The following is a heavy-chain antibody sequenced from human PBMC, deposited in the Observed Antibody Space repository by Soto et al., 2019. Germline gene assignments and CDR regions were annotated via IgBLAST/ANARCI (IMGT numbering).Heavy chain of an antibody. CDR3: ARSEDYYDSRKPFDS. J-gene: IGHJ4*02. CDR2: IIPIFGTA. D-gene: IGHD3-22*01. CDR1: GGTFSSYA. Sequence: SVKVSCKASGGTFSSYAISWVRQAPGQGLEWMGGIIPIFGTANYAQKFQGRVTITADESTSTAYMELSSLRSEDTAVYYCARSEDYYDSRKPFDSWGQAILVTVSS. V-gene: IGHV1-69*13.